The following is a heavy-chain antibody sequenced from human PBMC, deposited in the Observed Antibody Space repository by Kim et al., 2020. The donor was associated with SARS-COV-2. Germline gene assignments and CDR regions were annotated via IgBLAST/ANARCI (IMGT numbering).Heavy chain of an antibody. D-gene: IGHD3-16*02. V-gene: IGHV6-1*01. Sequence: SQTLSLTCAISGDSVSSNSAAWNWIRQSPSRGLEWLGRTYYRSKWYNDYAVSVKSRITINPDTSKNQFSLQLNSVTPEDTAVYYCARDLSDSYDYIWGSYRYRGGYYFDYSGQRTLVTLSS. CDR3: ARDLSDSYDYIWGSYRYRGGYYFDY. CDR1: GDSVSSNSAA. J-gene: IGHJ4*02. CDR2: TYYRSKWYN.